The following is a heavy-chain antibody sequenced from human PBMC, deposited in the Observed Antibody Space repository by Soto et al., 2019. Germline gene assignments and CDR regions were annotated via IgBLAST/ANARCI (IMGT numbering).Heavy chain of an antibody. CDR2: ISAYNGNT. D-gene: IGHD1-26*01. Sequence: QVQLVQSGGEVKKPGASVKVSCKASGYTFITYGVAWVRQAPGQGLEWMGWISAYNGNTYYPQNLXGXGXXTTDTSTSTAYMEMRSLSSDDTAVYYCARGRYLDYWGQGTLVTVSS. CDR1: GYTFITYG. V-gene: IGHV1-18*01. CDR3: ARGRYLDY. J-gene: IGHJ4*02.